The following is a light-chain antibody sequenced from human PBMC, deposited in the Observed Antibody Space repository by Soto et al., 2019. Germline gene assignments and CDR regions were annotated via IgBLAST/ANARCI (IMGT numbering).Light chain of an antibody. CDR2: DVS. CDR1: SSDVGGYNY. J-gene: IGLJ2*01. Sequence: QSALTQPASVSGSPGQSITISCTGTSSDVGGYNYVSWYQQHPVKAPKLTIYDVSNRPSGVSNRFSGSKSGNTASLTISGLQAEDEADYFCSSYTTSSTVVFGGGTKLTVL. V-gene: IGLV2-14*01. CDR3: SSYTTSSTVV.